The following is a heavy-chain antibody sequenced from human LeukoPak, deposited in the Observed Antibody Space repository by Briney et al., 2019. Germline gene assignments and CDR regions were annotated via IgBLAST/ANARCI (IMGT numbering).Heavy chain of an antibody. CDR1: GFTFRNYG. CDR2: ISYDGINE. Sequence: GGSLRLSCEVSGFTFRNYGMNWVRQAPGKGLEWVAVISYDGINEYYVDSVKGRFTISRDNSKNSLYLQMESLTIEDTAVYYCATGRVDYGDYGVVKHWGQGTLVTVSS. CDR3: ATGRVDYGDYGVVKH. J-gene: IGHJ1*01. D-gene: IGHD4-17*01. V-gene: IGHV3-30*03.